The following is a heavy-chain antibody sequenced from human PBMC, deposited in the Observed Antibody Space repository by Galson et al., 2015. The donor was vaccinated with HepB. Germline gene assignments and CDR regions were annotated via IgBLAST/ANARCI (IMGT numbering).Heavy chain of an antibody. CDR1: GFTVSSNY. V-gene: IGHV3-53*04. CDR2: IYSGTST. D-gene: IGHD3-22*01. J-gene: IGHJ4*02. CDR3: ARGPRYYYDSSGPGYFDY. Sequence: SLRLSCAASGFTVSSNYMSWVRQAPGKGLEWVSIIYSGTSTYYADSVRGRFTISRHNFKNTLYLQMNSLRAEDTAVYYCARGPRYYYDSSGPGYFDYWDQGTLVTVSS.